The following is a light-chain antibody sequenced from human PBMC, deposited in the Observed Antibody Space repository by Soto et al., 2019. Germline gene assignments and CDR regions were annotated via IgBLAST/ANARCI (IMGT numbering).Light chain of an antibody. J-gene: IGLJ1*01. CDR3: QALDDTLNGLYV. Sequence: QAVVTQPPSASGTPGQRVTISCSGSSSNIGINTVSCYQHLPGTAPKLLIYSNNQRPSGVPDRFSGSKSGTSASLAISGLQAEDEADYYCQALDDTLNGLYVFGTGTKLTVL. CDR2: SNN. CDR1: SSNIGINT. V-gene: IGLV1-44*01.